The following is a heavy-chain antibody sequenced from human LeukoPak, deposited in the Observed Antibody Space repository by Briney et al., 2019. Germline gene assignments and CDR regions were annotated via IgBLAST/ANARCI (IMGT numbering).Heavy chain of an antibody. Sequence: SETLSLTCTVSGGSISSSSYYWGWIRQPPGKGLEWIGSIYYSGSTYYNPSLKSRVTMSVDTSKNQFSLKLSSVTAADTAVYYXXXXXEHYYYYYMDVWGKGTTVTISS. D-gene: IGHD1-26*01. V-gene: IGHV4-39*07. J-gene: IGHJ6*03. CDR1: GGSISSSSYY. CDR2: IYYSGST. CDR3: XXXXEHYYYYYMDV.